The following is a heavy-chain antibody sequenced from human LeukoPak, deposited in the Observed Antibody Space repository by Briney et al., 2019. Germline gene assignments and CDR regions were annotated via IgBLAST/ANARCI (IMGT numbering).Heavy chain of an antibody. J-gene: IGHJ4*02. CDR2: IYYSGST. V-gene: IGHV4-39*06. D-gene: IGHD3-10*01. CDR3: ARHSRSDYYGSGSYVPEFDY. Sequence: SETLSLTCTVSGGSISSSSYYWGWIRQPPGKGLEWIGSIYYSGSTYYNPSLKSRVTISVDTSKNQFPLKLSSVTAADTAVYYCARHSRSDYYGSGSYVPEFDYWGQGTLVTVSS. CDR1: GGSISSSSYY.